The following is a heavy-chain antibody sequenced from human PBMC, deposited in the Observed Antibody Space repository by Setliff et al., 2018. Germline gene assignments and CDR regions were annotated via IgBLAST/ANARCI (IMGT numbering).Heavy chain of an antibody. CDR3: ARRVSYDSSGYPLGY. Sequence: VASVKVSCKSSGYTFINFHLHWVRLAPGQGLQWMGMVNPSGGHPVYAQKFQGRVTMTSDTSTNTVYTDLSSLTSEDTAVYFCARRVSYDSSGYPLGYWGQGTLVT. CDR1: GYTFINFH. D-gene: IGHD3-22*01. J-gene: IGHJ4*02. V-gene: IGHV1-46*01. CDR2: VNPSGGHP.